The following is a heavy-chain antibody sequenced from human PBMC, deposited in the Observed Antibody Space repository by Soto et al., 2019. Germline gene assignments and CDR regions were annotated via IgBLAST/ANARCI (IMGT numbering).Heavy chain of an antibody. J-gene: IGHJ5*02. Sequence: EVQLVESGGGLVQPGGSLRLSCAASGFTVSSNYMSWVRQAPGKGLEWVSVIYSGGSTYYADSVKGRFTISRDNSKNTLDLAMNRRRAEDTAVYYCARMGDSSGYSGGFDPWGQGTLVTVSS. D-gene: IGHD3-22*01. CDR3: ARMGDSSGYSGGFDP. V-gene: IGHV3-66*01. CDR1: GFTVSSNY. CDR2: IYSGGST.